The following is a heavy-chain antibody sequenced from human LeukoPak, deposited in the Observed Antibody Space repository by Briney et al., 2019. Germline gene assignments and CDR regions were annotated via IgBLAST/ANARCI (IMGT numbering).Heavy chain of an antibody. CDR2: IDYNGRT. J-gene: IGHJ4*02. CDR3: ARGSGWLTDH. Sequence: SETLSLTCTVSGVSVSGGTYFLNWIRHPPGKGQEWIGYIDYNGRTNYNPSLKSRVTISVGTSKNQFPLKLSSVTAADTAVYYCARGSGWLTDHWGQGTLVTVSS. V-gene: IGHV4-61*01. D-gene: IGHD6-19*01. CDR1: GVSVSGGTYF.